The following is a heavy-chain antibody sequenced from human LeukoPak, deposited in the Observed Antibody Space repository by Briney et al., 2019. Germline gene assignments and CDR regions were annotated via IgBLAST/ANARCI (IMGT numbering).Heavy chain of an antibody. CDR1: GLSFRSYS. V-gene: IGHV3-66*01. D-gene: IGHD4-11*01. Sequence: GGSLRLSCVASGLSFRSYSMNWVRQAPGKGLEWVSVIYSGGSTYYADSVKGRFTISRDNSKNTLYLQMNSLRAEDTAVYYCASFGNGNDYSFLSTTDYWGQGTLVTVSS. CDR2: IYSGGST. J-gene: IGHJ4*02. CDR3: ASFGNGNDYSFLSTTDY.